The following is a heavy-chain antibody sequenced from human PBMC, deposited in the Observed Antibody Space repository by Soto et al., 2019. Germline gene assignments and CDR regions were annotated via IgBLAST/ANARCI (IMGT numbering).Heavy chain of an antibody. V-gene: IGHV1-24*01. Sequence: GXSVKVSCKVSGDTLTELSMHWVRQAPGKGLEWMGGFDPEDGETIYAQKFQGRVTMTEDTSTDTAYMELSSLRSEDTAVYYCATPGGLDIVVVPSHTYYYYYGMDVWGQGSTVTVSS. CDR2: FDPEDGET. CDR3: ATPGGLDIVVVPSHTYYYYYGMDV. CDR1: GDTLTELS. J-gene: IGHJ6*02. D-gene: IGHD2-2*01.